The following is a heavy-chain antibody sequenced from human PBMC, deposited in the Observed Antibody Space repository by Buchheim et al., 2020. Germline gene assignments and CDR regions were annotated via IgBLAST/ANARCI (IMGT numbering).Heavy chain of an antibody. Sequence: EVQLLESGGGLVQPGGSLRLSCAASGFTFSSYAMSWVRQAPGKGLEWVSYISGSGSVIDYADSVKGRFTISRDNAKNSLYLQMNSLRVEDTAVYYCARVGATYFWGQGTL. V-gene: IGHV3-48*03. CDR1: GFTFSSYA. J-gene: IGHJ4*02. CDR3: ARVGATYF. CDR2: ISGSGSVI. D-gene: IGHD1-26*01.